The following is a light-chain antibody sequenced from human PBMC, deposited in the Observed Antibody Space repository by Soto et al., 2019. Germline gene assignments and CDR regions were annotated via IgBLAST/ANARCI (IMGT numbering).Light chain of an antibody. CDR3: QHYNNWLVLS. CDR2: DAS. Sequence: EIVVTQSPATLSVSPGERATLSCRASQSVSNNLAWYQQKPGQAPRLLIYDASTRATGIPARFSGSGSVTEFTLIISSLQSEDLAIYCCQHYNNWLVLSIGGGTKVDSK. J-gene: IGKJ4*01. CDR1: QSVSNN. V-gene: IGKV3-15*01.